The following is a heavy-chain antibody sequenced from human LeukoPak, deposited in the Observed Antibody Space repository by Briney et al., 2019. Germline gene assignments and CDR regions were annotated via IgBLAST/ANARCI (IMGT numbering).Heavy chain of an antibody. J-gene: IGHJ4*02. CDR1: GGAISSYF. D-gene: IGHD6-13*01. CDR2: IYYSGST. Sequence: SETLSLTCTVSGGAISSYFWSWIRQPPGKGLEWIGYIYYSGSTNYNPSLKSRVTISVDTSKNQFSLKLSSVTAADTAVYYCARHAQVAAGTFDYWGQGTLVTVSS. CDR3: ARHAQVAAGTFDY. V-gene: IGHV4-59*08.